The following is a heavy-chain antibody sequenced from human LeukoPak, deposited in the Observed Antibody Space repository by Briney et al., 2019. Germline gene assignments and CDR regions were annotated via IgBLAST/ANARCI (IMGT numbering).Heavy chain of an antibody. D-gene: IGHD3-10*01. V-gene: IGHV4-34*01. CDR2: INHSGST. J-gene: IGHJ4*02. Sequence: SETLSLTCAVYGGSFSGYYWSWIRQPPGKGLEWIGEINHSGSTYYNPSLKSRVTISVDTSKNRFSLKLSSVTAAGTAMYYCASLYGSGFSFDYWGQGTLVTVSS. CDR1: GGSFSGYY. CDR3: ASLYGSGFSFDY.